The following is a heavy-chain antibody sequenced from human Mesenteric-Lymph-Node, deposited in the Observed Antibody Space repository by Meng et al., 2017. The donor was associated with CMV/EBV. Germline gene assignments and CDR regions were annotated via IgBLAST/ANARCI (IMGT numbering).Heavy chain of an antibody. V-gene: IGHV3-30*19. CDR3: ARQDVDTASAQDY. J-gene: IGHJ4*02. D-gene: IGHD5-18*01. CDR2: ISYDGIHK. CDR1: GFTFSSYG. Sequence: GGPLRLSCAASGFTFSSYGMHWVRQAPGKGLEWVAAISYDGIHKFYADSVKGRFTISRDNSKNTLSLQMNSLTTEDTAVYYCARQDVDTASAQDYWGQGTLVTVSS.